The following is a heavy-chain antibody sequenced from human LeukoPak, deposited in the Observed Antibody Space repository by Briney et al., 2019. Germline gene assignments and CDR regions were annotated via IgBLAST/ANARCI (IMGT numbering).Heavy chain of an antibody. Sequence: PGRSLRLSCAASGFTFSSYAMHWVRQAPGKGLEWVAVISYDGSNKYYADSVKGRFTISRDNSKNTLYLQMNSLRAEDTAVYYCARGPSLLWFGEEAFDIWGQGTMVTVSS. CDR3: ARGPSLLWFGEEAFDI. J-gene: IGHJ3*02. V-gene: IGHV3-30-3*01. CDR2: ISYDGSNK. CDR1: GFTFSSYA. D-gene: IGHD3-10*01.